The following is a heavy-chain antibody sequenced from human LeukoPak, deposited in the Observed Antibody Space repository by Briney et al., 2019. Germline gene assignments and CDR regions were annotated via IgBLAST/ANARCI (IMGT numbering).Heavy chain of an antibody. D-gene: IGHD2-2*01. CDR1: GFTFSSYG. CDR2: IWYDGSEK. CDR3: VRWAAAMDV. V-gene: IGHV3-33*01. J-gene: IGHJ6*04. Sequence: GGSLRLSCAASGFTFSSYGMHWVRQAPGKGLEWVAVIWYDGSEKYYADSVRGRFTISRDNSKNTLYLQMNSPRAEDTAVYYCVRWAAAMDVWGKGTTVTVSS.